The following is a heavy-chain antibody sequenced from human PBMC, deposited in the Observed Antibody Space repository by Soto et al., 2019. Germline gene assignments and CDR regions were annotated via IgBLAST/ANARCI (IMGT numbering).Heavy chain of an antibody. V-gene: IGHV3-33*01. Sequence: QVQLVESGGGVVQPGRSLRLSCAASGFTFSSYGMHWVRQAPGKGLEWVAVIWYDGSSKYNADSVKGRFTISRDNSKNTVYLQMNTLRAEDTAVYYCARDLLYYDSSGYDPPFDYWGQGTLVTVSS. D-gene: IGHD3-22*01. CDR1: GFTFSSYG. CDR2: IWYDGSSK. CDR3: ARDLLYYDSSGYDPPFDY. J-gene: IGHJ4*02.